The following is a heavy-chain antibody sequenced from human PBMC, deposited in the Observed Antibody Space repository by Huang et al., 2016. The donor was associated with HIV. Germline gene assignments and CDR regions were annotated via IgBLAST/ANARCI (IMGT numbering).Heavy chain of an antibody. CDR1: GYTFTSYG. V-gene: IGHV1-18*01. CDR3: ARDPKYHRIGYYRQRRGIDI. J-gene: IGHJ3*02. Sequence: QIQLMQSGPELKQPGASVKVSCKASGYTFTSYGITWVRQATGQGPEWMGGISASSGDTEYAQKCQGRVTLTTDTSTNIAYMELRSLRSDDTAKYYCARDPKYHRIGYYRQRRGIDIWGQGTMVIVSS. D-gene: IGHD3-22*01. CDR2: ISASSGDT.